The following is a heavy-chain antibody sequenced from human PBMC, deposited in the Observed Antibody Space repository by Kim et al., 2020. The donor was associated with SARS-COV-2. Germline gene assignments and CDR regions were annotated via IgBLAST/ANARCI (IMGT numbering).Heavy chain of an antibody. Sequence: GGSLRLSCAASGFTFSSYWMSWVRQAPGKGLEWVANIKQDGSEKYYVDSVKGRFTISRDNAKNSLYLQMNSLRAEDTAVYYCARVDGVVVSAAMSTLNYYYYYGMDVWGQGTTVTVSS. CDR2: IKQDGSEK. CDR3: ARVDGVVVSAAMSTLNYYYYYGMDV. D-gene: IGHD2-2*01. J-gene: IGHJ6*02. CDR1: GFTFSSYW. V-gene: IGHV3-7*05.